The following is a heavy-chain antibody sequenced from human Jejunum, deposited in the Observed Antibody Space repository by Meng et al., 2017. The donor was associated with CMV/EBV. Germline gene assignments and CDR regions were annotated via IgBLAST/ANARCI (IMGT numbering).Heavy chain of an antibody. D-gene: IGHD1-26*01. Sequence: QLQLQGSGPGLLKPSETLSLTCTISWDSIRSTSCYWSWIRQPPGKGLEWIGSIYYSGSTYYNPSLKSRVTISIDTSKNQFSLKLSSVTAADTAVYYCARKVGATDYFDYWGQGTLVTVSS. CDR3: ARKVGATDYFDY. CDR1: WDSIRSTSCY. V-gene: IGHV4-39*07. J-gene: IGHJ4*02. CDR2: IYYSGST.